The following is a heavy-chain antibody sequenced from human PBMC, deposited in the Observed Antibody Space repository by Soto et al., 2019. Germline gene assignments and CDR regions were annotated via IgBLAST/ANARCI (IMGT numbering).Heavy chain of an antibody. D-gene: IGHD2-2*01. V-gene: IGHV3-74*01. Sequence: EVQLVESGGGLVQPGGSLRLSCAASGFTFSSYWMHWVRQAPGKGLVWVSRINSDGSSTSYADSVKGRFTISRDNAKNTVFLQMNSLGVEDTAVYYCAGDPRYCSSTSCLDCWGQGTLVTVSS. CDR2: INSDGSST. CDR1: GFTFSSYW. CDR3: AGDPRYCSSTSCLDC. J-gene: IGHJ4*02.